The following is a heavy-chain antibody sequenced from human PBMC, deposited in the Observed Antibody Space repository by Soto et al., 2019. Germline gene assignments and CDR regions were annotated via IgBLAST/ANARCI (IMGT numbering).Heavy chain of an antibody. V-gene: IGHV3-30-3*01. D-gene: IGHD6-13*01. Sequence: GGSLRLSCAASGFSFSSYAMHWVRQAPGKGLEWVAVISYEGSEKDYADSVKGRFTISRDNSRNTLYLQMNSLRVEDTAFYYCARGGLAAAGTGRYYFDFGGQETPVTVSS. J-gene: IGHJ4*02. CDR2: ISYEGSEK. CDR3: ARGGLAAAGTGRYYFDF. CDR1: GFSFSSYA.